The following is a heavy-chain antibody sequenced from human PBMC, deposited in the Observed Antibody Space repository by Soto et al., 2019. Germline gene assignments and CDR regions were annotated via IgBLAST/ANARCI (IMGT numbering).Heavy chain of an antibody. CDR2: ISYDGSNK. D-gene: IGHD1-26*01. V-gene: IGHV3-30-3*01. CDR1: GFTFSSYA. J-gene: IGHJ4*02. Sequence: GGSLRLSCAASGFTFSSYAMHWVRQAPGKGLEWVAVISYDGSNKYYADSVKGRFTISRDNSKNTLYLQMNSLRAEDTAVYYCARDRSGSYRRNDYWGQGTLVTVSS. CDR3: ARDRSGSYRRNDY.